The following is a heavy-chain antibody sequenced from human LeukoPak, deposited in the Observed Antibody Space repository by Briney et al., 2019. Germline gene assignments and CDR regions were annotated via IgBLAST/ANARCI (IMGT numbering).Heavy chain of an antibody. CDR1: AYSFTSYW. CDR3: ARGIGYSSSWPPDY. Sequence: GESLRISCKGSAYSFTSYWISWVRQMPGKGLEWMGRIDPSDSYTNYSPSFQGRVTISADKSISTAYLQWSSLKASDTAMYYCARGIGYSSSWPPDYWGQGTLVTVSS. D-gene: IGHD6-13*01. CDR2: IDPSDSYT. J-gene: IGHJ4*02. V-gene: IGHV5-10-1*01.